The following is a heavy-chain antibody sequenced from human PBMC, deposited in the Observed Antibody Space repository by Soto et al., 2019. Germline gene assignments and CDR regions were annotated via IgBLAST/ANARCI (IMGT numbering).Heavy chain of an antibody. Sequence: ASVKVSCKASGYTFTSYGISWVRQAPGQGLEWMGWISAYNGNTNYAQKLQGRVTLTTDTSTSTAYMELRSLRSDDTAVYYGAREREGATRFLGWCPDAFDIWGQGTMVTVSS. V-gene: IGHV1-18*01. D-gene: IGHD3-3*01. CDR3: AREREGATRFLGWCPDAFDI. CDR2: ISAYNGNT. J-gene: IGHJ3*02. CDR1: GYTFTSYG.